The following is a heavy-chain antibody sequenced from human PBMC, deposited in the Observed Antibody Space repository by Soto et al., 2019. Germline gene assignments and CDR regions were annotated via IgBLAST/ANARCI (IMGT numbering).Heavy chain of an antibody. D-gene: IGHD2-2*01. CDR3: ARLVVVAPVANA. Sequence: SETLSLTCSVSGGSINYNSYYWGWIPEPPGKGLEWVGGIFYTGTTYYSPSLNDRVTISVDTSKNSFSLNLPSVNAADTAVYFCARLVVVAPVANAWGQGTLVTVSS. V-gene: IGHV4-39*02. CDR1: GGSINYNSYY. J-gene: IGHJ5*02. CDR2: IFYTGTT.